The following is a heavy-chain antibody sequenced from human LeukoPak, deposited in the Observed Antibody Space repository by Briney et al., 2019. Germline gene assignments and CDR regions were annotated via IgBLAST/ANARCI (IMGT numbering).Heavy chain of an antibody. Sequence: GGSLRLSCAASGFAFSTYTMNWVRQAPGKGLEWISCINSASSDIYYADSVWGRFTISRDNAKNSLYLQMNSLRAEDTGVYYCARDPTSSWETAFDIWGQGTMVTVSS. J-gene: IGHJ3*02. D-gene: IGHD1-26*01. CDR2: INSASSDI. V-gene: IGHV3-21*01. CDR1: GFAFSTYT. CDR3: ARDPTSSWETAFDI.